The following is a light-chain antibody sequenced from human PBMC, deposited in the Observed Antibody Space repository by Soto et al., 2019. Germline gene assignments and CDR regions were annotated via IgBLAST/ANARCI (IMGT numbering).Light chain of an antibody. CDR1: KSLVYSDGNTH. V-gene: IGKV2-30*01. CDR2: SVS. J-gene: IGKJ1*01. Sequence: DVVLTQSPLSLPVNFGQPASISCRSSKSLVYSDGNTHLSWFHQRPGQSPRRLIYSVSSRDSGVPDRFSGSGSGTDFTLEISRVEAEDVGIYFCTKGTHWTRTFGQGTKVEVK. CDR3: TKGTHWTRT.